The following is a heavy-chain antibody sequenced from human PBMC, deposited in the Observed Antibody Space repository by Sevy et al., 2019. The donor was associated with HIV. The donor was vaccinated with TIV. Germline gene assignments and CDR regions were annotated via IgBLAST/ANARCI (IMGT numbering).Heavy chain of an antibody. D-gene: IGHD2-2*01. CDR2: ISSSSSYI. Sequence: GGSLRLSCAASGFTFSSYSMNWVRQAPGKGLEWVSSISSSSSYIYYADSVKGRFTISRDNAKNSLYLQMNSLRAEDTAVYYCARDGHCSSTSCSNGFDYWGQGTLVTVSS. J-gene: IGHJ4*02. V-gene: IGHV3-21*01. CDR3: ARDGHCSSTSCSNGFDY. CDR1: GFTFSSYS.